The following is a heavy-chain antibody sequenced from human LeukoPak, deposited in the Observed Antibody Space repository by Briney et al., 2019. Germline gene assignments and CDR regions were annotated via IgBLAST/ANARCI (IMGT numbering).Heavy chain of an antibody. V-gene: IGHV3-33*01. D-gene: IGHD3-22*01. CDR3: ARDLYYYDSSGYYSYYFDY. CDR1: GFTFSSYG. CDR2: IWYDGSNK. Sequence: QPGRSLRLSCAASGFTFSSYGMHWVRQAPGKGLEWVAVIWYDGSNKYYADSVKGRFTISRDNSKNTLYLQMNSLRAEDTAVYYCARDLYYYDSSGYYSYYFDYWGQGTLVTVSS. J-gene: IGHJ4*02.